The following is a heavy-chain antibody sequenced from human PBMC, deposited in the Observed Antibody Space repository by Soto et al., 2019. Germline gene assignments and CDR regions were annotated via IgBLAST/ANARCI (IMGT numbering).Heavy chain of an antibody. J-gene: IGHJ3*02. CDR1: GFTFTSSA. D-gene: IGHD3-22*01. CDR2: MVVGSGNT. V-gene: IGHV1-58*01. Sequence: SVRVSCKASGFTFTSSAVQWVRQARGQRLEWIGWMVVGSGNTNYVQKFQEGVIITRDMSTSTAYMELSSLRSEDTAVYYCAAGYYDSSGFPSQAHDAFDIWGQGTMVTV. CDR3: AAGYYDSSGFPSQAHDAFDI.